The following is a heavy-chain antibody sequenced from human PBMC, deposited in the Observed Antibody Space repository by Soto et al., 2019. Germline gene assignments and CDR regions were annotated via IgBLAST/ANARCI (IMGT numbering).Heavy chain of an antibody. CDR3: AKMSSENYYDPVFS. Sequence: QVQLVASGGGLVKTSGSLRIACAASGFTFSDYYMSWVRQAPGKGLAWVSYISSSGNTIYYADSVKGRFTISRDNAKNSVYLQMNSLRAEDTALYFCAKMSSENYYDPVFSWGQGTLVTVSS. J-gene: IGHJ4*02. CDR1: GFTFSDYY. V-gene: IGHV3-11*01. CDR2: ISSSGNTI. D-gene: IGHD3-22*01.